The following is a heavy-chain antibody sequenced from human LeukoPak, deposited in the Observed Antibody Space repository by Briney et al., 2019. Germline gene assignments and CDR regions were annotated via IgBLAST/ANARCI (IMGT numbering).Heavy chain of an antibody. J-gene: IGHJ4*02. D-gene: IGHD1-26*01. Sequence: PSETLSLTCTVSGGSISSSSYYWGWIRQPPGKGLEWIGEINHSGSTNYNPSLKSRVTISVDTSKNQFSLKLSSVTAADTAVYYCARGPFLFGGSYYNRHPPHYWGQGTLVTVSS. V-gene: IGHV4-39*07. CDR2: INHSGST. CDR3: ARGPFLFGGSYYNRHPPHY. CDR1: GGSISSSSYY.